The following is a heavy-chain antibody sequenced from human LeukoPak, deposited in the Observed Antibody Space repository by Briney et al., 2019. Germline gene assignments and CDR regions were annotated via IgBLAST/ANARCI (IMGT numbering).Heavy chain of an antibody. J-gene: IGHJ5*01. Sequence: QTGGSLRLSCVASGLTFSVAGMHWDRQAPGKGLEWVSAITGNGGATYYADSVKGRFTISRDNSKSTLYLQMNRLRAEDTAIYYCAKRSCSGTTCYPLDSWGQGTLVTVSS. V-gene: IGHV3-23*01. D-gene: IGHD2-15*01. CDR1: GLTFSVAG. CDR3: AKRSCSGTTCYPLDS. CDR2: ITGNGGAT.